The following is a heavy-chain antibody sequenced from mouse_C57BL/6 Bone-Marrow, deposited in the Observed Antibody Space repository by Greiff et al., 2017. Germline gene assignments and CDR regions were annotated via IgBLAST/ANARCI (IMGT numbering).Heavy chain of an antibody. Sequence: QVQLQQSGAELVKPGASVKMSCKASGYTFTGYWITWVKQRPGQGLEWIGDIYPGSGSTNYNEKFKSKATLTVDTSSSTAYMQLSSLTSEDSAVYYCAGVYYGYFYFDYWGQGTTLTVSS. J-gene: IGHJ2*01. CDR3: AGVYYGYFYFDY. CDR1: GYTFTGYW. CDR2: IYPGSGST. V-gene: IGHV1-55*01. D-gene: IGHD2-2*01.